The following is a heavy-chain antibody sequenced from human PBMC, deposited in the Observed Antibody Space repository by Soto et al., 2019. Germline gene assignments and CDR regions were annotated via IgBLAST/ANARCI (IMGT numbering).Heavy chain of an antibody. V-gene: IGHV1-8*01. J-gene: IGHJ4*02. CDR3: AKVSRKGSAIDFDY. CDR1: GYTFSNYD. D-gene: IGHD3-10*01. Sequence: QVQLVQSGAELKKPGASVKVSCKASGYTFSNYDMNWVRQATGQGPEWIGWVNPNNGDTGYAQKFQGRVTLPTAISTTTAYMELTSLRSEDPAIYYWAKVSRKGSAIDFDYWGQGTRITVSS. CDR2: VNPNNGDT.